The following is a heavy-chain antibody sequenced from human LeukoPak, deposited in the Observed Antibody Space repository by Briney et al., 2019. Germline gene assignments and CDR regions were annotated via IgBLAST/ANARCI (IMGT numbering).Heavy chain of an antibody. CDR1: GFTFSSYG. CDR3: ARPSTGMVTVGIDY. Sequence: GGSLRLSCAASGFTFSSYGMHWVRQAPGKGLEWVAVIWYDGNNRNYADSVKGRFTISRDNSKNTLYLQMSSLRAEDTAVYYCARPSTGMVTVGIDYWGQGTLVTVSS. V-gene: IGHV3-33*01. J-gene: IGHJ4*02. CDR2: IWYDGNNR. D-gene: IGHD5-18*01.